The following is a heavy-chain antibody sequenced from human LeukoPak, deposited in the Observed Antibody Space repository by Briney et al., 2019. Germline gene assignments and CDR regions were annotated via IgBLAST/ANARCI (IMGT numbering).Heavy chain of an antibody. CDR2: MNPNSGNT. J-gene: IGHJ6*03. Sequence: ASVKVSCKASGYTFTSYDINWVRQATGQGLEWMGWMNPNSGNTGYAQKFQGRVTITRNTSISTAYMELSSLRSEDTAVYYCARGGSIVVPAAITGYYYYMDVWGKGTTVTVSS. CDR1: GYTFTSYD. CDR3: ARGGSIVVPAAITGYYYYMDV. D-gene: IGHD2-2*01. V-gene: IGHV1-8*03.